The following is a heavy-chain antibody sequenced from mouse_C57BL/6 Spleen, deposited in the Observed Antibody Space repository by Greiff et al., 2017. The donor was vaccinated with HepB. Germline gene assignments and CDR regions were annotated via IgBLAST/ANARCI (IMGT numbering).Heavy chain of an antibody. D-gene: IGHD1-1*01. V-gene: IGHV1-69*01. Sequence: QVQLQQPGAELVMPGASVKLSCKASGYTFTSYWMHWVKQRPGQGLEWIGEIDPSDSYTNYNQKFKGKSTLTVDKSSSTAYMQLSILTSEDAAVYYWARKTGSSDWYFDVWGTGTTVTVSS. CDR1: GYTFTSYW. CDR2: IDPSDSYT. J-gene: IGHJ1*03. CDR3: ARKTGSSDWYFDV.